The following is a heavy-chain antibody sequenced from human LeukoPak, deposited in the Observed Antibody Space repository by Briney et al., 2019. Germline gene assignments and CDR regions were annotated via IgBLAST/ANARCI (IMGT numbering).Heavy chain of an antibody. J-gene: IGHJ4*02. Sequence: GASVKVSCKASGYTFTSYDINWVRQATGQGLEWMGWMNPNSGNTGYAQKFQGRVTITRNTSISTAYMELSRLRSDDTAVYYCATTGWENPGYFDYWGQGTLVTVSS. V-gene: IGHV1-8*03. D-gene: IGHD1-26*01. CDR3: ATTGWENPGYFDY. CDR1: GYTFTSYD. CDR2: MNPNSGNT.